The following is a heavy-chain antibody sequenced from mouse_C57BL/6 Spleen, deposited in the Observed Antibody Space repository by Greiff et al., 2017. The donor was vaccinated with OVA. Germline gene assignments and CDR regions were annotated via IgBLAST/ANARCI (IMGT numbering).Heavy chain of an antibody. CDR2: INPSNGGT. Sequence: VQLQQSGTELVKPGASVKLSCKASGYTFTSYWMHWVKQRPGQGLEWIGNINPSNGGTNYNEKFKSKATLTVDKSSSTAYMQLSSLTSEDSAVYYCARWRYDYDGGYYAMDYWGQGTSVTVSS. CDR3: ARWRYDYDGGYYAMDY. V-gene: IGHV1-53*01. J-gene: IGHJ4*01. CDR1: GYTFTSYW. D-gene: IGHD2-4*01.